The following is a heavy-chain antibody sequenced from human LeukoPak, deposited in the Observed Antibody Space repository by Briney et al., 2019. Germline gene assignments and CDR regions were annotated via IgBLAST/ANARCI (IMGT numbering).Heavy chain of an antibody. J-gene: IGHJ4*02. D-gene: IGHD3-10*01. Sequence: GSLRLSCVASGFRFNGFPMHWVRQAPGKGLEWVAFISDEGRDTYYADSVKGRFTISRDNAKNSLYLQMNSLRAEDTAVYYCARGVLPGDYWGQGTLVTVSS. V-gene: IGHV3-30*04. CDR1: GFRFNGFP. CDR2: ISDEGRDT. CDR3: ARGVLPGDY.